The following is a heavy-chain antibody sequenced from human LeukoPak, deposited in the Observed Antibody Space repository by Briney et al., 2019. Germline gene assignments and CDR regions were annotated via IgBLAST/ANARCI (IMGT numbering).Heavy chain of an antibody. Sequence: ASVKVSCEASGYTFTGYYMHWVRQAPGQGLEWMGRINPNSGGTNYAQKFQGRVTMTRDTSISTAYMELSRLRSDDAAVYYCARGDGYINYYYYMDVWGKGTTVTVSS. CDR1: GYTFTGYY. D-gene: IGHD1-1*01. CDR2: INPNSGGT. V-gene: IGHV1-2*06. CDR3: ARGDGYINYYYYMDV. J-gene: IGHJ6*03.